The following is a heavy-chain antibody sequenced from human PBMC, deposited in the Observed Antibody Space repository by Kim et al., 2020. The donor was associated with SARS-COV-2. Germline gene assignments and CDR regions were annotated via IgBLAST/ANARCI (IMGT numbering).Heavy chain of an antibody. CDR1: GFTFSSYA. J-gene: IGHJ4*02. V-gene: IGHV3-30*04. CDR3: ARAGPYYGSGSFPDYFDY. D-gene: IGHD3-10*01. Sequence: GGSLRLSCAASGFTFSSYAMHWVRQAPGKGLEWVAVISYDGSNKYYADSVKGRFTISRDNSKNTLYLQMNSLRVEDTAVYYCARAGPYYGSGSFPDYFDYWGQGTLVTVSS. CDR2: ISYDGSNK.